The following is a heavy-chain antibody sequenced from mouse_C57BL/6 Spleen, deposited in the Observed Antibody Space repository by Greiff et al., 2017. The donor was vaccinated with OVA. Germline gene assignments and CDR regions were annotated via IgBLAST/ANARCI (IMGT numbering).Heavy chain of an antibody. J-gene: IGHJ4*01. V-gene: IGHV1-81*01. D-gene: IGHD1-1*01. CDR3: ARGGITTVVRDYYAMDY. Sequence: QVQLQQSGAELARPGASVKLSCKASGYTFTSYGISWVKQRTGQGLEWIGEIYPRSGNTYYNEKFKGKATLTAAKSSSTAYMELRSLTSEDSAVYFCARGGITTVVRDYYAMDYWGQGTSVTVSS. CDR2: IYPRSGNT. CDR1: GYTFTSYG.